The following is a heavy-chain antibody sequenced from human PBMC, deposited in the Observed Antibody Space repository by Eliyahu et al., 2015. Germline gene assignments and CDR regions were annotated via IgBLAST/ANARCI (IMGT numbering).Heavy chain of an antibody. V-gene: IGHV3-48*03. CDR3: ARVNPFGSGSPSDP. CDR1: GFXFSSYE. Sequence: EVQLVESGGGLVQPGGSLRLSCAASGFXFSSYEMIWVRQAPGKGLEWISYISSRGDTIHYADSVEGRFTISRDNAKNLLFLQMNSLRVDDTAVYYCARVNPFGSGSPSDPWGQGILVSVSS. D-gene: IGHD3-10*01. J-gene: IGHJ5*02. CDR2: ISSRGDTI.